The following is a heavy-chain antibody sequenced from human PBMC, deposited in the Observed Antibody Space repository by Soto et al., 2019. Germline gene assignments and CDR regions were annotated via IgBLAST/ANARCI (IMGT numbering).Heavy chain of an antibody. CDR3: ASVREYSGSGNAFDI. Sequence: QVQLQESGPGLVKPSETLSLTCTVSGGSISSLYWNWIRQPPGKGLEWIGSIFYSGSTTYNPSLKSRVTISVATSKTQFSLKLTSVTAADTAAYYCASVREYSGSGNAFDIWGQGTMVTVSS. D-gene: IGHD5-12*01. CDR1: GGSISSLY. J-gene: IGHJ3*02. V-gene: IGHV4-59*01. CDR2: IFYSGST.